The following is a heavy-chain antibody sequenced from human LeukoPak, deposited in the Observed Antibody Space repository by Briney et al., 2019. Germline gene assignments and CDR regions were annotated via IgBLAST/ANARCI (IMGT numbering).Heavy chain of an antibody. CDR1: GFTFSSYA. CDR2: ISGSGGST. J-gene: IGHJ4*02. V-gene: IGHV3-23*01. Sequence: GGSLRLSCAASGFTFSSYAMSWVRQAPGKGLEWVSAISGSGGSTYYADSVKGRFAISRDNSKNTLYLQMSSLRAEDTAVYYCAKGIVGTTTPFDYWGQGTLVTVSS. CDR3: AKGIVGTTTPFDY. D-gene: IGHD1-26*01.